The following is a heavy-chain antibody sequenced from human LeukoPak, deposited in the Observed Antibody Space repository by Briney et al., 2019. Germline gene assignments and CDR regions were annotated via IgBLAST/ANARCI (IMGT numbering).Heavy chain of an antibody. CDR3: ARDRTVRGVFDY. Sequence: GGSLRLSCAASGFTFSSYGMHWVRQAPGKGLEWVSVIYSGGSTYYADSVKGRFTISRDNSKNTLYLQMNSLRAEDTAVYYCARDRTVRGVFDYWGQGTLVTVSS. D-gene: IGHD3-10*01. V-gene: IGHV3-66*01. CDR2: IYSGGST. CDR1: GFTFSSYG. J-gene: IGHJ4*02.